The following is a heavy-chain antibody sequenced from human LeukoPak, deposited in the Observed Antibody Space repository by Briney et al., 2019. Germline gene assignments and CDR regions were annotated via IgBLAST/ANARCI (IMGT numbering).Heavy chain of an antibody. CDR3: ARDNDKVVDH. CDR2: ITAYNGNR. J-gene: IGHJ4*01. V-gene: IGHV1-18*01. D-gene: IGHD1-1*01. CDR1: GYTFSNYG. Sequence: ASVKVSCKTSGYTFSNYGISWVRQAPGQGLEWMGWITAYNGNRLYAQRLQGRITLTTDTSTSTSYMELRSLEYDDTAIYYCARDNDKVVDHWGQGTLATVSS.